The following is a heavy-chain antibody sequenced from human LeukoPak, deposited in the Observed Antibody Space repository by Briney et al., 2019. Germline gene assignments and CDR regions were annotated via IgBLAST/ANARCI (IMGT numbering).Heavy chain of an antibody. CDR3: ARSLHSSGWYGDHDAFDI. V-gene: IGHV1-46*01. CDR1: GYTFTSYY. CDR2: INTSGGST. D-gene: IGHD6-19*01. J-gene: IGHJ3*02. Sequence: ASVKVSCKASGYTFTSYYMHWVRQAPGQGLEWMGIINTSGGSTSYAQKFQGRVTMTRDTSTSTVYMELSSLRSEDTAVYYCARSLHSSGWYGDHDAFDIWGQGTMVTVSS.